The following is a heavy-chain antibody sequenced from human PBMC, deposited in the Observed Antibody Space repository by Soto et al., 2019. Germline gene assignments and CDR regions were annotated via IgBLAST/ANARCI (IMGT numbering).Heavy chain of an antibody. J-gene: IGHJ3*02. Sequence: SETLSLTXTVSGGSISSGGYYWSWIRQHPGKGLEWIGYIYYSGSTYYNPSLKSRVTISVDTSKNQFSLKLSSVTAADTAVYYCARDQIFYYDSSGYYPRAFDIWGQGTMVTVSS. CDR2: IYYSGST. CDR1: GGSISSGGYY. D-gene: IGHD3-22*01. CDR3: ARDQIFYYDSSGYYPRAFDI. V-gene: IGHV4-31*02.